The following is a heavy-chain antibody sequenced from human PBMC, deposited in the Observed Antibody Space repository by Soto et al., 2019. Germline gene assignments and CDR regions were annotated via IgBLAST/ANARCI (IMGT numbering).Heavy chain of an antibody. D-gene: IGHD6-13*01. CDR1: GYDFTAYD. V-gene: IGHV1-8*02. J-gene: IGHJ6*02. CDR2: MNPINGAT. CDR3: GRGPSPRAPAGGTPYYFAMDV. Sequence: GASVKVSCKASGYDFTAYDINWVRQASGQGLEWMGWMNPINGATGSARRFQGRVSMTRNTATGTAYLELTSLRSGDSAVYYCGRGPSPRAPAGGTPYYFAMDVWGQGTTVTVSS.